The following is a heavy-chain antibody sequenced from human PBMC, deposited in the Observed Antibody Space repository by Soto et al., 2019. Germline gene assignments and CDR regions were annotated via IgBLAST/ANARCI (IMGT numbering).Heavy chain of an antibody. Sequence: QVQLVQSGAEVKKPGSSVKVSCKASGGTFSSYTISWVRQAPGQGLEWMGRIIPILGIANYAQKFQGRVTITADKSTSTAYMELSSLRSEDTAVYYCARSMEAARLTHLYFDYWGQGTLVTVSS. V-gene: IGHV1-69*02. D-gene: IGHD6-6*01. CDR1: GGTFSSYT. CDR2: IIPILGIA. J-gene: IGHJ4*02. CDR3: ARSMEAARLTHLYFDY.